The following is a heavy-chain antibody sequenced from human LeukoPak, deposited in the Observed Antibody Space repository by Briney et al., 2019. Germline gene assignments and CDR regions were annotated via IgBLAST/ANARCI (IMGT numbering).Heavy chain of an antibody. V-gene: IGHV4-34*01. CDR3: ASGIAD. CDR2: IYYSGST. CDR1: GGSFSGYY. J-gene: IGHJ4*02. D-gene: IGHD2/OR15-2a*01. Sequence: SETLSLTCAVYGGSFSGYYWSWIRQPPGKGLEWIGSIYYSGSTYYNPSLKSRVTISVDTSKNQFSLKLSSVTAADTAVYYCASGIADWGQGTLVTVSS.